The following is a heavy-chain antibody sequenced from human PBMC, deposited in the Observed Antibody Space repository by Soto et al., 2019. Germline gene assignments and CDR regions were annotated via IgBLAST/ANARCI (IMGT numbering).Heavy chain of an antibody. D-gene: IGHD6-13*01. V-gene: IGHV3-21*01. Sequence: GGSLRLSCAASGFTFGSYSMNWVRQAPGKGLEWVSSISSSSSYIYYADSVKGRFTISRDNAKNSLYLQMNSLRAEDTAVYYCARDSVAAAGKIYYFDYWGQGTLVTVSS. CDR1: GFTFGSYS. CDR2: ISSSSSYI. J-gene: IGHJ4*02. CDR3: ARDSVAAAGKIYYFDY.